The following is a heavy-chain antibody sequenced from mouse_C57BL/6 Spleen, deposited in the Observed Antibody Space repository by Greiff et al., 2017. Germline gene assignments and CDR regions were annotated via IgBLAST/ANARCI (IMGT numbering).Heavy chain of an antibody. J-gene: IGHJ2*01. CDR2: INPSNGGT. CDR1: GYTFTSYW. D-gene: IGHD3-2*02. V-gene: IGHV1-53*01. Sequence: QVQLQQSGTELVKPGASVKLSCKASGYTFTSYWMHWVKQRPGQGLEWIGNINPSNGGTNYNEKFKSKATLTVDKSSSTAYMQLSSLTSEDSAVYYCARSRAAQAWLFDYWGQGTTLTVSS. CDR3: ARSRAAQAWLFDY.